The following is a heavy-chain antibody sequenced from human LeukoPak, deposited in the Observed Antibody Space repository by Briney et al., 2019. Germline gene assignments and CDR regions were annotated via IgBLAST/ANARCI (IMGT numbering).Heavy chain of an antibody. CDR1: GGSFSGYY. D-gene: IGHD6-13*01. CDR2: INHSGST. V-gene: IGHV4-34*01. CDR3: ARVFAAAVNWFDP. Sequence: PSETLSLTCAVYGGSFSGYYWSWIRQPPGKGLEWIGEINHSGSTNYNPSLKSRVTISVDTSKNQFSLKLSSVTAADTAVYYCARVFAAAVNWFDPWGQGTLVTVSS. J-gene: IGHJ5*02.